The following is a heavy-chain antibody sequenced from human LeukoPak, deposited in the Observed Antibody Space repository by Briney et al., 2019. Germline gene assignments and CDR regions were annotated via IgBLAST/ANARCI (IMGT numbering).Heavy chain of an antibody. CDR3: ARTLMGGYFDS. Sequence: GGSLRLSCAASGFTFSSYAMSWVRQAPGKGLEWVSAISGSGGSTYYADSVKGRFTISRDNAKNTLYLQMNSLRAEDTAVYYCARTLMGGYFDSWGQGILVTVSS. V-gene: IGHV3-23*01. CDR2: ISGSGGST. D-gene: IGHD3-16*01. CDR1: GFTFSSYA. J-gene: IGHJ4*02.